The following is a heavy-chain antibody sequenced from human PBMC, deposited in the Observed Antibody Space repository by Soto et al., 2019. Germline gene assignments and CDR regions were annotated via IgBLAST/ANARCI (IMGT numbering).Heavy chain of an antibody. CDR2: ITGSGGGT. Sequence: HPGGSLRLSCAASGFMFANYAMGWVRQAPGKGLEWVSAITGSGGGTYYADSVKGRFTISRDNAKNSLYLQMNSLRAEDTAVYYCVKFGSSNWFDPWGQGTVVTVSS. D-gene: IGHD6-6*01. CDR3: VKFGSSNWFDP. V-gene: IGHV3-23*01. CDR1: GFMFANYA. J-gene: IGHJ5*02.